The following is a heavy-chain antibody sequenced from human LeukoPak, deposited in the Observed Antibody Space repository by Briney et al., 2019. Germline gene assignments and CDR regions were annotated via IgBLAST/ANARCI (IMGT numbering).Heavy chain of an antibody. CDR3: TTGYCSGGSCYSWLSDY. CDR1: GLTFSNAW. CDR2: IKSKTDGGTT. V-gene: IGHV3-15*01. D-gene: IGHD2-15*01. Sequence: PGGSLRLSCAASGLTFSNAWMSWVRQAPGKGLEWVGRIKSKTDGGTTDYAAPVKGRFTISRDDSKDTLYLQMNSLKTEDTAVYYCTTGYCSGGSCYSWLSDYWGQGTLVTVSS. J-gene: IGHJ4*02.